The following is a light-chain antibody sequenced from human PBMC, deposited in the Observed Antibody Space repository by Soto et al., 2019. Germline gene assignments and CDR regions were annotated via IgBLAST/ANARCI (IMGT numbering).Light chain of an antibody. V-gene: IGLV2-11*01. J-gene: IGLJ1*01. CDR3: SAYAGRYTYV. CDR2: DVS. CDR1: SSDVGGYNY. Sequence: QSVLTQPGSVSGSPGQSVTLSCTGTSSDVGGYNYVSWYQQHPGKAPKVMIYDVSKRPSGVSDRFSGSRSGNTASLTISGLQAEDEADYYCSAYAGRYTYVFGTGTKVTVL.